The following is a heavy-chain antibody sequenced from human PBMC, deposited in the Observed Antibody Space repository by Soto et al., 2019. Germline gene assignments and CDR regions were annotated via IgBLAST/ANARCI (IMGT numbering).Heavy chain of an antibody. Sequence: QVQLVQSGAEMREPGSSVKVSCKASGGTCSSSAINWLRQAPGQGPEWMGGIIPTFGTANYIEKFRGRVTITADTSTSTAYMEVSCLTSEDTAMYFCARSETAGHRGYDIWGQGTMVTVSS. CDR2: IIPTFGTA. CDR1: GGTCSSSA. CDR3: ARSETAGHRGYDI. D-gene: IGHD3-22*01. V-gene: IGHV1-69*06. J-gene: IGHJ3*02.